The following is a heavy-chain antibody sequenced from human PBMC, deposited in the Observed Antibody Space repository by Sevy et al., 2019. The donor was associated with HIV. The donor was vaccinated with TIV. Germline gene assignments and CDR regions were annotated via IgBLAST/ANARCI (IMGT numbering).Heavy chain of an antibody. D-gene: IGHD3-10*01. CDR2: IYYSGST. CDR3: ARERPSGSGSYYDY. J-gene: IGHJ4*02. V-gene: IGHV4-30-4*01. Sequence: SETLSLTCTVSGGSISSGDYYWSWICQPPGKGLEWIGYIYYSGSTYYNPSLKSRVTISVDTSKNQFSLKLSSVTAADTAVYYCARERPSGSGSYYDYWGQGTLVTVSS. CDR1: GGSISSGDYY.